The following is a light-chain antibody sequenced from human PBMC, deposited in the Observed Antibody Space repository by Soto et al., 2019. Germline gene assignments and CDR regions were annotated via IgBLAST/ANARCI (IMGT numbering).Light chain of an antibody. J-gene: IGKJ1*01. CDR1: ESVTSS. V-gene: IGKV3-15*01. Sequence: EVVMTQSPGTLSVSPGERATLSCRASESVTSSLAWYQQKPGQPPRLLIYAASTRATDVPARFSGGGSGTEFTLTISSLQSEDFAVYYCQQYNIWPLWTFGQGTKVDIK. CDR3: QQYNIWPLWT. CDR2: AAS.